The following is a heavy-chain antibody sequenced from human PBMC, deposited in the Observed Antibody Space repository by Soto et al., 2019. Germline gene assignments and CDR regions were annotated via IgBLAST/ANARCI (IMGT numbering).Heavy chain of an antibody. CDR2: IAYDGRNK. Sequence: QVQLVESGGGVVQPGRSLRLSCAASGFTFSSYAMHWVRQAPGKGLEWVADIAYDGRNKYYADSVKGRFTISRDNSKNTLYLQMNSLRIEDTAVYYCARELERVFDYWGQGTLVTVSS. J-gene: IGHJ4*02. D-gene: IGHD1-1*01. V-gene: IGHV3-30*04. CDR1: GFTFSSYA. CDR3: ARELERVFDY.